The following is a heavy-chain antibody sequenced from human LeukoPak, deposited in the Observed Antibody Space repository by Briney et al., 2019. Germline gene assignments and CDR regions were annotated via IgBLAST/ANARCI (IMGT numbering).Heavy chain of an antibody. CDR2: ISTSSRYI. D-gene: IGHD2-2*01. J-gene: IGHJ5*02. CDR1: GFSFSVYA. CDR3: ARADCSGSTCYLRRSWFDP. V-gene: IGHV3-21*01. Sequence: PGGSLRLSCAASGFSFSVYAMSWVRQAPGKGLEWVSSISTSSRYIYYRDSVKGRFTISRDDAKNSLYPQMNSLRVEDTAVYYCARADCSGSTCYLRRSWFDPWGQGTLVTVSS.